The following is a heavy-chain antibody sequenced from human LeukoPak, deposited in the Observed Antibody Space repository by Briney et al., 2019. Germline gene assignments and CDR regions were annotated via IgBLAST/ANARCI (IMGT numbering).Heavy chain of an antibody. D-gene: IGHD6-6*01. V-gene: IGHV3-23*01. CDR3: AKTFAPVSRIISLAAPFHY. J-gene: IGHJ4*02. Sequence: PGGSLRLSCAASGFTFSSYAMSWVRQAPGKGLEWVSAISGSGGSTYYADSVKGRFTISRDNSKNTLYLQMNSLRAEDTAVYYCAKTFAPVSRIISLAAPFHYWGQGTLVTVSS. CDR1: GFTFSSYA. CDR2: ISGSGGST.